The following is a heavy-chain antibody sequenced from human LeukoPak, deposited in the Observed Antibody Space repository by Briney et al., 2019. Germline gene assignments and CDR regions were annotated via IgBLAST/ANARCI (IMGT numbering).Heavy chain of an antibody. CDR3: ARAPRGKSHGDYVH. J-gene: IGHJ4*02. Sequence: GASVKVSCKASGYTFTGYYMHWVRQAPGQGREWMGWINPNSGGTNYAQKFQGRVTMTRDTSISTAYVELSRLRSDDTAVYYCARAPRGKSHGDYVHWGQGTLVTVSS. CDR1: GYTFTGYY. V-gene: IGHV1-2*02. D-gene: IGHD4-17*01. CDR2: INPNSGGT.